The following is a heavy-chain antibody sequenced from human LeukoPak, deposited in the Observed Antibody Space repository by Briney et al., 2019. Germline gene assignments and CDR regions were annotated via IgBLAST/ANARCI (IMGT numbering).Heavy chain of an antibody. V-gene: IGHV4-30-4*01. CDR3: ARGGGLPHYYYYGMDV. CDR1: GGSISSGDYY. D-gene: IGHD3-16*01. CDR2: IYYSGST. J-gene: IGHJ6*02. Sequence: PSETLSLTCTVSGGSISSGDYYWSWIRQPPGKGLEWIGYIYYSGSTYCNPSLKSRVTISVDTSKNQFSLKLSSVTAADTAVYYCARGGGLPHYYYYGMDVWGQGTTVTVSS.